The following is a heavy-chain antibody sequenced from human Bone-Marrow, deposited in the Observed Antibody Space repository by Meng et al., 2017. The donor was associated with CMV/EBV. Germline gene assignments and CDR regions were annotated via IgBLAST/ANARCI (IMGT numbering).Heavy chain of an antibody. Sequence: QVQLVQSGAEVKKPGASGKVPCKASGYTFTGYYMHWVRQAPGQGLEWMGWFNPNSGGTNYAQKFQGRVTMTRDTSISTAYMELSRLRSDDTAVYYCARGRSDYDFWSGYLYYFDDWGLGTMVTVSA. CDR1: GYTFTGYY. V-gene: IGHV1-2*02. J-gene: IGHJ4*02. CDR3: ARGRSDYDFWSGYLYYFDD. CDR2: FNPNSGGT. D-gene: IGHD3-3*01.